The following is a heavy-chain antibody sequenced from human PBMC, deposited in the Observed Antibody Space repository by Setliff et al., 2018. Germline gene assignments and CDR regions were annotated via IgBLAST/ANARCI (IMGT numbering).Heavy chain of an antibody. CDR3: ARSLGSGSYYGSRPFHSDY. CDR2: IDTSGST. CDR1: GGSINNYY. D-gene: IGHD3-10*01. V-gene: IGHV4-4*08. Sequence: SETLSLTCTVSGGSINNYYWSWIRQSPGKGLEWIGYIDTSGSTDYNPSLKSRVTISVDTSKNQLSLKLSSVTAADTAVYYCARSLGSGSYYGSRPFHSDYWGQGILVTVSS. J-gene: IGHJ4*02.